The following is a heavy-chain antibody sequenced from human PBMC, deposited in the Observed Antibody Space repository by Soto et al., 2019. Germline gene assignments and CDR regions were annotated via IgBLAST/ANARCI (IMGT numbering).Heavy chain of an antibody. CDR3: ARSQGSSTSLEIYYYYYYGMDV. J-gene: IGHJ6*02. CDR1: GGTFSSYA. V-gene: IGHV1-69*01. Sequence: QVQLVQSGAEVKKPGSSVKVSCKASGGTFSSYAISWVRQAPGQGLEWMGGIIPISETTNYAQKFQGRVTITADESKSTAYMELSSPRSEDTAVYYCARSQGSSTSLEIYYYYYYGMDVWGHGTTVTVSS. D-gene: IGHD2-2*01. CDR2: IIPISETT.